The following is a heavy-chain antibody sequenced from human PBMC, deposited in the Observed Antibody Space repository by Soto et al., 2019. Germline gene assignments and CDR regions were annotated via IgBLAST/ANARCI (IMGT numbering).Heavy chain of an antibody. CDR1: GGSFSGYY. D-gene: IGHD6-13*01. Sequence: PSETLSLTCAVYGGSFSGYYWSWIRQPPGKGLEWIGEINHSGSTNYNPSLKSRVTISVDTSKNQFSLKLSSVTAADTAVYYCARAPYSSSWYIYYYYYYGMDVWGQGTTVTVSS. J-gene: IGHJ6*02. V-gene: IGHV4-34*01. CDR2: INHSGST. CDR3: ARAPYSSSWYIYYYYYYGMDV.